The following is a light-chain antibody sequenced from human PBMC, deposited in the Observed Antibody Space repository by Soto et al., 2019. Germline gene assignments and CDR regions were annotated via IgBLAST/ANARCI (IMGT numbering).Light chain of an antibody. V-gene: IGKV1-5*01. CDR1: QSITSW. CDR3: QQYNSYPLT. CDR2: DAS. Sequence: DIQMTQSPSTLSASVGDRVTITCRASQSITSWLAWYQQKPGKVPNLLISDASALQSGVPSRFSGSGSGTEFTLTISSLQPGDFATYYCQQYNSYPLTFGGGTKVEIK. J-gene: IGKJ4*01.